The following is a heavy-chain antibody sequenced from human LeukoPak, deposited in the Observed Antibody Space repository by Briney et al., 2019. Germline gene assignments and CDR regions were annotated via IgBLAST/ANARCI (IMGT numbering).Heavy chain of an antibody. Sequence: ASVKVSCKASGYTFTGYYMHWVRQAPGQGLEWMGRIKPNSGGTNYGQKFQGRVTMTRDTSISIAYMELSNLRSDDTAVYYCARAGVWDSSDTSGYHNGAFDYWGQGSLVTVSS. CDR3: ARAGVWDSSDTSGYHNGAFDY. V-gene: IGHV1-2*06. CDR1: GYTFTGYY. D-gene: IGHD3-22*01. J-gene: IGHJ4*02. CDR2: IKPNSGGT.